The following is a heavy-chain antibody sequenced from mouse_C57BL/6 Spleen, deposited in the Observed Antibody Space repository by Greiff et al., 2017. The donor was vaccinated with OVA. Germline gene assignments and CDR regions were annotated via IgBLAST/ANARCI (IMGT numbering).Heavy chain of an antibody. D-gene: IGHD3-2*02. CDR3: ARDSAEAMDY. V-gene: IGHV1-26*01. J-gene: IGHJ4*01. Sequence: VQLQQSGPELVKPGASVKISCKASGYTFTDYYMNWVKQSHGKSLEWIGDINPNNGGTSYNQKFKGKATLTVDKSSSTAYMELRSLTSEDSAVYYCARDSAEAMDYWGQGTSVTVSS. CDR2: INPNNGGT. CDR1: GYTFTDYY.